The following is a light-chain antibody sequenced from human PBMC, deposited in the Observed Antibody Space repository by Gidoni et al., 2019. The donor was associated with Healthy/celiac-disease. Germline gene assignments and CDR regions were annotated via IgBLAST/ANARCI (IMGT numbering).Light chain of an antibody. J-gene: IGLJ3*02. CDR2: YDS. CDR1: NIGSKS. V-gene: IGLV3-21*01. CDR3: QVSGV. Sequence: SYVLTQPPSVSVAPGKTARSTCGGNNIGSKSVHWYQQKPGQAPVLVIYYDSDRPSGIPERFSGSNSGNTATLTISRVEAGDEADYYCQVSGVFGGGTKLTVL.